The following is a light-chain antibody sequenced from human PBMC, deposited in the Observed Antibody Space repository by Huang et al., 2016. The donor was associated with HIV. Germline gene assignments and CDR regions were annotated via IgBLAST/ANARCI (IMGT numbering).Light chain of an antibody. CDR3: LQDYNYPRT. Sequence: AIQMTQSPSSLSAAVGDRVTITCRTSQDIRNDLGWYQQKPGKAPNLLIYAASNLQTGDPSRFRGSGSGTDFTLTISSLQPEDFATYYCLQDYNYPRTFGQGTKLEFK. V-gene: IGKV1-6*01. CDR2: AAS. J-gene: IGKJ2*01. CDR1: QDIRND.